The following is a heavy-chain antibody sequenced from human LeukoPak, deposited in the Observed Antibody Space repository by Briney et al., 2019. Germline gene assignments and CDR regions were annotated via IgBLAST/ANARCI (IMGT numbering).Heavy chain of an antibody. CDR1: GFSLSTSGMR. J-gene: IGHJ4*02. D-gene: IGHD6-13*01. Sequence: SGPALVKPTQTLTLTCTFSGFSLSTSGMRVSWIRQPPGKALEWLARIDWNDDKFYSTSLKTRLTTPKDTSKNQVVLTMTNMDPVDTAIYFCARETSDYSSSWYGYYFDYWGQGTLVTVSS. CDR3: ARETSDYSSSWYGYYFDY. CDR2: IDWNDDK. V-gene: IGHV2-70*04.